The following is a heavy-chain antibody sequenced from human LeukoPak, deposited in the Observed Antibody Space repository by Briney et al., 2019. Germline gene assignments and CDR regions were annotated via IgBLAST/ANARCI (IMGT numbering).Heavy chain of an antibody. CDR2: IWYDGTNK. Sequence: PGGSLRLSCAASGFTFSGHGMHWVRQAPGKGLEWVAVIWYDGTNKYYTDSVKGRFTISRDNSINTLYLQMNSLRAEDTAVYYCAKDLVATNPLEYWGQGTLVTVSS. D-gene: IGHD5-12*01. V-gene: IGHV3-33*06. CDR3: AKDLVATNPLEY. CDR1: GFTFSGHG. J-gene: IGHJ4*02.